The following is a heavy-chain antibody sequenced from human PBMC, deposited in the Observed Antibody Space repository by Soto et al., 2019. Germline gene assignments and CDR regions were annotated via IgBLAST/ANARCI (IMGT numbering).Heavy chain of an antibody. CDR3: AHLPWQHLWPRAPVVY. V-gene: IGHV2-5*02. D-gene: IGHD5-18*01. J-gene: IGHJ4*02. Sequence: GSGPTLVNPTQTLTLTCTFSGFSLSSSGVGVGWIRQPPGEALEWLGIIFWDDDKRYSPSLKSRVTITKDTSKNQLVLTMTNMDLVDTATYYCAHLPWQHLWPRAPVVYWGQGTPVPVS. CDR2: IFWDDDK. CDR1: GFSLSSSGVG.